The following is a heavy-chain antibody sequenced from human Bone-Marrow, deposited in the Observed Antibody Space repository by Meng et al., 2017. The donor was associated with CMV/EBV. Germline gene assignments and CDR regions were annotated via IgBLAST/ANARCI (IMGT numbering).Heavy chain of an antibody. Sequence: GYSFTNDWIGWVRQMPGKGLEWMGIIYPGDFDTRYSPSFQGQVTISADKSISTTYLQWSSLKASDTAMYYCAGRTYDFWSDFNWFDPWGQGTLVTVSS. D-gene: IGHD3-3*01. CDR3: AGRTYDFWSDFNWFDP. CDR1: GYSFTNDW. CDR2: IYPGDFDT. V-gene: IGHV5-51*01. J-gene: IGHJ5*02.